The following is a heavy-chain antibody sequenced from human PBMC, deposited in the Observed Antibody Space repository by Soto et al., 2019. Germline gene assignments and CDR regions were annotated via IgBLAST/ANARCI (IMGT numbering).Heavy chain of an antibody. J-gene: IGHJ4*02. CDR1: GFTFNSYG. V-gene: IGHV3-30*18. Sequence: GGSLRLSCAASGFTFNSYGIHWVRQAPGKGLEWVAVISHDGSKTNYADSVKGRVTISRDNSKDTVYLQMNSLRAEDTAVYYCAKDTYYYSSSAYYVFDSWGQGTLLTAPQ. CDR3: AKDTYYYSSSAYYVFDS. D-gene: IGHD3-22*01. CDR2: ISHDGSKT.